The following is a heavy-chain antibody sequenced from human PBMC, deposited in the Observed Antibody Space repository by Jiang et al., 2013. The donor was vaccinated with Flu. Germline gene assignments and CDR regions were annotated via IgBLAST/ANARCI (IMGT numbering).Heavy chain of an antibody. V-gene: IGHV4-34*01. D-gene: IGHD3-3*01. Sequence: LLKPSETLSLTCAVYGGSFSGYYWSWIRQPPGKGLEWIGEINHSGSTNYNPSLKSRVTISVDTSKNQFSLKLSSVTAADTAVYYCASGTIFGVVTTLDYWGQGTLVTVSS. CDR3: ASGTIFGVVTTLDY. CDR1: GGSFSGYY. J-gene: IGHJ4*02. CDR2: INHSGST.